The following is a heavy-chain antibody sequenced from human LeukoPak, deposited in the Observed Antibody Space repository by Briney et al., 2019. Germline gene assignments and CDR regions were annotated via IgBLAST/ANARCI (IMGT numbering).Heavy chain of an antibody. Sequence: GGSLRLSCAASGNYWMHWVRQAPGKGLVWVSHINSDGSWTSYADSVKGRFTTSKDNAKNTVYLQMNSLRAEDTAVYYCVSFYETYWGRGTLVTVSS. CDR3: VSFYETY. D-gene: IGHD2/OR15-2a*01. J-gene: IGHJ4*02. CDR1: GNYW. V-gene: IGHV3-74*01. CDR2: INSDGSWT.